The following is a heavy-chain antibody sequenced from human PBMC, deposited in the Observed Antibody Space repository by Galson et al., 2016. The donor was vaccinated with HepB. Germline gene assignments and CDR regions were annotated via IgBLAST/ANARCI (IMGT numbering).Heavy chain of an antibody. V-gene: IGHV3-23*01. Sequence: SLRLSCAASGFTFSSYAMNWVRQAPGKGLEWVSIISGSETTSYADSMKGRFTISRDNSKNTLFLQMNSLRVEDMAVYYCAKGSDYYGWGSYPYYFDYWGQGTLVTVSS. CDR2: ISGSETT. CDR3: AKGSDYYGWGSYPYYFDY. CDR1: GFTFSSYA. D-gene: IGHD3-10*01. J-gene: IGHJ4*02.